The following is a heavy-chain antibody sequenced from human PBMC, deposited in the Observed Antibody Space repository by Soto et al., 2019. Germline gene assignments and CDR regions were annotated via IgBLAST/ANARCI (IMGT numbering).Heavy chain of an antibody. Sequence: GTSAKVACKSSGNTFTIYEMHGVRQAPGQGLEWMGIINPSSGSTSYAQKFQGRVTMTRDTSTSTVYMELSSLRSEDTAVYYCARDRAPGWAYYYGMDVWGQGTTVTVSS. J-gene: IGHJ6*02. CDR2: INPSSGST. V-gene: IGHV1-46*03. CDR1: GNTFTIYE. CDR3: ARDRAPGWAYYYGMDV. D-gene: IGHD1-26*01.